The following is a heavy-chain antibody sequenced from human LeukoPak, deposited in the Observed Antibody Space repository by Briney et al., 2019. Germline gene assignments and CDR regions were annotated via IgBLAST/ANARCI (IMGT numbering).Heavy chain of an antibody. CDR2: ISGSGDST. CDR3: AKWQDSTSWDYYYYAMDV. Sequence: GGSLRLSCAISGFTFSGCELTWVRQAPGKGLDWVSAISGSGDSTYYADSVKGRFTISRDNSKNTLYLQMNSLRAEDTAVYYCAKWQDSTSWDYYYYAMDVWGQGTRVTVSS. D-gene: IGHD6-13*01. J-gene: IGHJ6*02. V-gene: IGHV3-23*01. CDR1: GFTFSGCE.